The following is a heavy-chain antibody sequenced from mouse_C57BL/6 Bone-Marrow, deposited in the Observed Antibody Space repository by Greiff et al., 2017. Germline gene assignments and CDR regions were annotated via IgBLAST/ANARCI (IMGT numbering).Heavy chain of an antibody. Sequence: EVKLVESGTVLARPGASVKMSCKTSGYTFTSYWMHWVKQRPGQGLEWIGAIYPGNSDTSYNQKFKGKAKLTAVTSASTAYMELSSLTNEDSAVYYCTRRGWLPVHYYAMDYWGQGTSVTVSS. D-gene: IGHD2-3*01. J-gene: IGHJ4*01. CDR3: TRRGWLPVHYYAMDY. CDR1: GYTFTSYW. V-gene: IGHV1-5*01. CDR2: IYPGNSDT.